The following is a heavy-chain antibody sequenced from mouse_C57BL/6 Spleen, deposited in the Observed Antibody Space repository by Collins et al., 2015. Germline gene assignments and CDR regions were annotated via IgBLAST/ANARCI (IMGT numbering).Heavy chain of an antibody. CDR3: ARHGNYYGLY. CDR2: ISSGGSYT. Sequence: EVQLVESGGDLVKPGGSLKLSCAASGFTFSSYGMSWVRQTPDKRLEWVATISSGGSYTYYPDSVKGRFTISRDNAKSTLYLQMSSLKSEDTAMYYCARHGNYYGLYWGQGTSVTVSS. J-gene: IGHJ4*01. CDR1: GFTFSSYG. D-gene: IGHD1-1*01. V-gene: IGHV5-6*01.